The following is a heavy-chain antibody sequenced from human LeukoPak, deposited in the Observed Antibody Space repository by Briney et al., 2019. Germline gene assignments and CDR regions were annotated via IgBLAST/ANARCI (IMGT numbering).Heavy chain of an antibody. CDR1: GFTVSSNY. Sequence: GGSLRLSCAASGFTVSSNYMSWVRQAPGKGLEWVSVIYSGGSTYYADSVKGRFTISRDNSKNTLYLQMNSLRAEDTAVYYCARDLRSSPSRLWYFDLWGRGTLVTVSS. V-gene: IGHV3-53*01. CDR3: ARDLRSSPSRLWYFDL. CDR2: IYSGGST. D-gene: IGHD6-13*01. J-gene: IGHJ2*01.